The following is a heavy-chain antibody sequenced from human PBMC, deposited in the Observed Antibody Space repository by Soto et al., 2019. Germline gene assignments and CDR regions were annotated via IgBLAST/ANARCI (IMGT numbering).Heavy chain of an antibody. CDR1: EFSFSRAA. J-gene: IGHJ4*02. Sequence: GGSLRLCCAASEFSFSRAAITCARQSPGKGLEWVSAISGSGGSTYYADSVKGRFTISRDNSKNTLYLQMNSLRAEDTAVYYCLKCSGKRCNYLDYWTQRPSDTAS. V-gene: IGHV3-23*01. CDR2: ISGSGGST. D-gene: IGHD1-1*01. CDR3: LKCSGKRCNYLDY.